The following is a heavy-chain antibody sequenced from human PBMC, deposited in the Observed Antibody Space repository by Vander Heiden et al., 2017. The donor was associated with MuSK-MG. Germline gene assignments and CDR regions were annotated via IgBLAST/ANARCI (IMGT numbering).Heavy chain of an antibody. Sequence: QVPLVQSGAEVKKPGPAVQVSCKAPGYTFTSYGIRWVRQAAGKGLEWMGWISAYNGNTNYAQKLQGRVTMTTDTSTSTAYMELRSLRSDDTAVYYCARDLGWERVTMVRGAYDYWGQGTLVTVSS. V-gene: IGHV1-18*01. CDR3: ARDLGWERVTMVRGAYDY. CDR1: GYTFTSYG. J-gene: IGHJ4*02. CDR2: ISAYNGNT. D-gene: IGHD3-10*01.